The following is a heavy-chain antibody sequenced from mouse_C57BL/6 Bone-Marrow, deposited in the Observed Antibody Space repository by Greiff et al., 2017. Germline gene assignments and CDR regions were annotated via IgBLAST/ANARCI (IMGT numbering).Heavy chain of an antibody. CDR1: GFNFKDYY. CDR2: IDPEDGDT. V-gene: IGHV14-2*01. Sequence: VQLQQSGAELVKPGASVKLSCTASGFNFKDYYMHWVKQRTEQGLEWIGRIDPEDGDTKYAPKFQGKATITADTSSNTAYMQLSSLTSEDTAVYYWARDGNYRGFAYWGQGNLVTVSA. D-gene: IGHD2-1*01. J-gene: IGHJ3*01. CDR3: ARDGNYRGFAY.